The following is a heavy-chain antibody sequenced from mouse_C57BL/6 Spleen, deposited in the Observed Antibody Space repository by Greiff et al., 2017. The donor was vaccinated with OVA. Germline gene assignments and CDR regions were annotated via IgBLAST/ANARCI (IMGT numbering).Heavy chain of an antibody. Sequence: VKLQQPGAELVRPGSSVKLSCKASGYTFTSYWMHWVKQRPIQGLEWIGNIDPSDSETHYNQKFKDKATLTVDKSSSTAYMQLSSLTSEDSAVYYCARGTVTEFAYWGQGTLVTVSA. J-gene: IGHJ3*01. CDR3: ARGTVTEFAY. V-gene: IGHV1-52*01. CDR1: GYTFTSYW. CDR2: IDPSDSET. D-gene: IGHD4-1*01.